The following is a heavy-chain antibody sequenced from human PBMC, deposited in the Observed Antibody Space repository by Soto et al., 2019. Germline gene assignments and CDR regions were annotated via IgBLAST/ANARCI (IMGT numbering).Heavy chain of an antibody. CDR1: GYIFATCW. Sequence: GESLKISCKASGYIFATCWITWVLQMPGKGLEWMGRIDPGESYTSYTPSFQGHVTISADKSINTAYLQWSSLKASDTAIYYCARIRTLSGGYYYALDVWGQGTTVTVSS. D-gene: IGHD1-1*01. J-gene: IGHJ6*02. CDR2: IDPGESYT. V-gene: IGHV5-10-1*01. CDR3: ARIRTLSGGYYYALDV.